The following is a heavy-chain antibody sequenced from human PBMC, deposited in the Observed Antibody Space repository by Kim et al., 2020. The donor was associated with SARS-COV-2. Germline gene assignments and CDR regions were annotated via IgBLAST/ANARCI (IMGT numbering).Heavy chain of an antibody. Sequence: GGSLRLSCAASGFTFSSYSMNWVRQAPGKGLEWVSYISSSSSTIYYADSVKGRFTISRDNAKNSLYLQVNSLRDEDTAVYYCARGAHGYYDFWSGYSPLSVLGNFDYWGQGTLVTVSS. CDR2: ISSSSSTI. J-gene: IGHJ4*02. CDR1: GFTFSSYS. D-gene: IGHD3-3*01. CDR3: ARGAHGYYDFWSGYSPLSVLGNFDY. V-gene: IGHV3-48*02.